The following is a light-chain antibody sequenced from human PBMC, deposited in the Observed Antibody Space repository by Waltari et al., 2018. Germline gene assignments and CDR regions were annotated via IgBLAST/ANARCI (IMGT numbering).Light chain of an antibody. CDR2: DAS. V-gene: IGKV3-11*01. J-gene: IGKJ2*01. Sequence: EIVLTQSPATLSLSPGERATLSCRASQSVSSYLAWYQQKPGQAPRLLIYDASNRATGIPARFSGSGSGTDFTLTISSLEPEDFATYYCQQSRNIPYTFGQGTKLDIK. CDR1: QSVSSY. CDR3: QQSRNIPYT.